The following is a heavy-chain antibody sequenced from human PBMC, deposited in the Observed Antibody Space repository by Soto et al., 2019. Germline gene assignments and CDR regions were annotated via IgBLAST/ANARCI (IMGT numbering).Heavy chain of an antibody. V-gene: IGHV3-23*01. CDR1: GFTFSSYA. J-gene: IGHJ4*02. Sequence: EVQLLESGGGLVQPGGSLRLSCAASGFTFSSYAMSWVRQAPGKGLEWVSAISGSGGSTYYADSVKGRFTISRDNTKNTLYLQMNSLRAEDTAVYYCAKVSKYYYDSSGYLNWGQGTLVTVSS. CDR2: ISGSGGST. D-gene: IGHD3-22*01. CDR3: AKVSKYYYDSSGYLN.